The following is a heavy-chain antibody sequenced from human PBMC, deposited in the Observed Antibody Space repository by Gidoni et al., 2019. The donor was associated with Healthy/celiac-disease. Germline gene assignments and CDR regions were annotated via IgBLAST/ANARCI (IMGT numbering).Heavy chain of an antibody. V-gene: IGHV1-2*02. Sequence: QVQLVQSGAEVKKPGASVKVYCKASGSTFTGYYMHWVRQAPGQGLEWMGWFNPSSGGTNYAQKFQGRGTMPRDTSISTASMELSRLRSDDTAVYYCARDGWELLNWFDPWGQGTLVTVSS. CDR2: FNPSSGGT. J-gene: IGHJ5*02. CDR1: GSTFTGYY. CDR3: ARDGWELLNWFDP. D-gene: IGHD1-26*01.